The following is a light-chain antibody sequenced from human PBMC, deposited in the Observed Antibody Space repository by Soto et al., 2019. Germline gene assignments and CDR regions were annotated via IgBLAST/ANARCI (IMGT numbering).Light chain of an antibody. Sequence: ETVLTQSPGTLSLSPGERATLSCRASQIVSTSYLAWYQHKPGQAPRVLIYDASSRAIGIPDRFSGSGSGTDFTLTISRLEPEDFAVYYCQQYGSSPYTFGQGTKLEI. CDR1: QIVSTSY. J-gene: IGKJ2*01. CDR2: DAS. CDR3: QQYGSSPYT. V-gene: IGKV3-20*01.